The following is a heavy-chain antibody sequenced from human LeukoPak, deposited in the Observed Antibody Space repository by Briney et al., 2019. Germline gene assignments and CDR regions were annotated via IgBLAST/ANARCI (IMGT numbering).Heavy chain of an antibody. Sequence: SVKVSCKDSGGTFSSYAISWVRQAPGQGLEWMGGIIPIFGTANYAQKFQGRVTITADESTSTAYMELSSLRSEDTAVYYCARDSYYYDSSGYLYYFDYWGQGTLVTVSS. CDR3: ARDSYYYDSSGYLYYFDY. D-gene: IGHD3-22*01. CDR2: IIPIFGTA. CDR1: GGTFSSYA. J-gene: IGHJ4*02. V-gene: IGHV1-69*13.